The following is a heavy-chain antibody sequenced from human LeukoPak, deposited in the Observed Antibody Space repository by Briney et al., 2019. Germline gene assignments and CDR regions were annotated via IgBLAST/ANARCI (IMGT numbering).Heavy chain of an antibody. CDR1: GDSVSNNSAA. D-gene: IGHD3-3*01. V-gene: IGHV6-1*01. CDR3: AKAREWPYAFDI. CDR2: THYRSKWYN. J-gene: IGHJ3*02. Sequence: SQTLSLTCAISGDSVSNNSAAWNWIRQSPSRGLEWLGRTHYRSKWYNDYAVSVKSRITINPDTSKNQFSLRLNSVTPEDTAVYYCAKAREWPYAFDIWGQGTMVTVSS.